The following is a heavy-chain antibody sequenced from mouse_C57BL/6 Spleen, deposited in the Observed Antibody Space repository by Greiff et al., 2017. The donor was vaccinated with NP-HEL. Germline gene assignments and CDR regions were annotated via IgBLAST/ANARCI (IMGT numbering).Heavy chain of an antibody. V-gene: IGHV1-22*01. CDR3: ARSSNSYAMDY. Sequence: VQLKQSGPELVKPGASVKMSCKASGYTFTDYNMHWVKQSHGKRLEWIGYINPNNGGTSYNQKFNGKATLTVNKSSSTAYMELRSLTSEDSAVYYCARSSNSYAMDYWGQGTSVTVSS. J-gene: IGHJ4*01. D-gene: IGHD2-5*01. CDR2: INPNNGGT. CDR1: GYTFTDYN.